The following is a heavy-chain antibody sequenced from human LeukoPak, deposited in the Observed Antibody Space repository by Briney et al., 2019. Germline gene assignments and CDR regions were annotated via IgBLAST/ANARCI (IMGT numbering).Heavy chain of an antibody. D-gene: IGHD3-10*01. V-gene: IGHV3-23*01. CDR3: ASSITMVSR. CDR2: ISGSGGST. CDR1: GFTFSSYA. J-gene: IGHJ1*01. Sequence: GGSLRLSCAASGFTFSSYAMSWVRQAPGKGLDWVSGISGSGGSTYYADSVKGRFTISRDNAKNSLYLQMNSLRAEDTAVYYCASSITMVSRWGQGTLVTVSS.